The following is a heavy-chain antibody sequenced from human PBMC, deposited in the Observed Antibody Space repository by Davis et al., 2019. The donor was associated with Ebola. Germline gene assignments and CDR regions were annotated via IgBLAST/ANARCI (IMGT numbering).Heavy chain of an antibody. CDR1: GYSFTSYW. CDR2: IYPGDSDT. CDR3: ARLGCSSTSCYHYYYYGMDV. Sequence: PGGSLRLSCKGSGYSFTSYWIGWVRQMPGKGLEWMGIIYPGDSDTRYSPSFQGQVTISADKSISTAYLQWSSLKASDTAMYYCARLGCSSTSCYHYYYYGMDVWGQGTTVTVSS. J-gene: IGHJ6*02. V-gene: IGHV5-51*01. D-gene: IGHD2-2*01.